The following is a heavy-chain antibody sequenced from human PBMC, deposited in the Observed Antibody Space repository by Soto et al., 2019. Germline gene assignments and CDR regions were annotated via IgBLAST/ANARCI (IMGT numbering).Heavy chain of an antibody. CDR2: IYYSGST. J-gene: IGHJ5*02. CDR3: ARCYPEFLRWFDP. V-gene: IGHV4-39*01. CDR1: GGSISSSSYC. D-gene: IGHD5-18*01. Sequence: SSETLSLTCTVSGGSISSSSYCWGWIRQPPGKGLEWIGSIYYSGSTYYNPSLKSRVTISVDTSKNQFSLKLSSVTAADTAVYYCARCYPEFLRWFDPWGQGTLVTVSS.